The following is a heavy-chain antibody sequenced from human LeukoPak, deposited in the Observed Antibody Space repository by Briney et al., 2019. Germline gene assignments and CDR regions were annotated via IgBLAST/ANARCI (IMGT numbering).Heavy chain of an antibody. CDR1: GYTFTIYD. J-gene: IGHJ4*02. CDR3: ARDFFHGHCAGLSCFLLDY. D-gene: IGHD2-15*01. V-gene: IGHV1-18*01. CDR2: ISGNNGNT. Sequence: GAAVTVSFKASGYTFTIYDIRWVRQAPAQGLEWMGGISGNNGNTNYAQKFQGRVTMTTDTSTSTAYMEMRSLRSDDTAVYYCARDFFHGHCAGLSCFLLDYWGQGSLVTVSS.